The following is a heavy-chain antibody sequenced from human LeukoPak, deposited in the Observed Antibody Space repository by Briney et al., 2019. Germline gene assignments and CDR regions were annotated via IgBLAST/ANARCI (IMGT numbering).Heavy chain of an antibody. CDR1: GASISSSY. Sequence: SETLSLTCTVSGASISSSYLRWIRQPPGKGLEWIGYINYSGSTNYNPSLKSRVTMSVDTSKKQFSLKLSSVTAAETAMYYCAREGRQNYVYFDHWGQGSLVTVSS. J-gene: IGHJ4*02. D-gene: IGHD1-7*01. V-gene: IGHV4-59*01. CDR3: AREGRQNYVYFDH. CDR2: INYSGST.